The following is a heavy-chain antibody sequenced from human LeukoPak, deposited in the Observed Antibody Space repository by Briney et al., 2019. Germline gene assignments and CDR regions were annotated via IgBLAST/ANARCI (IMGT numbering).Heavy chain of an antibody. CDR1: GYTLTGYY. CDR3: ARAPVGGPLRFFDY. D-gene: IGHD3-3*01. J-gene: IGHJ4*02. V-gene: IGHV1-2*02. Sequence: GASVKVPCKASGYTLTGYYIHWVRQAPGQGLEWMGWIHPNSGGTNFAQKFQGRVTMTRDSSISTAYMEVSSLRSDDTAVYYCARAPVGGPLRFFDYWGQGTLVTVYS. CDR2: IHPNSGGT.